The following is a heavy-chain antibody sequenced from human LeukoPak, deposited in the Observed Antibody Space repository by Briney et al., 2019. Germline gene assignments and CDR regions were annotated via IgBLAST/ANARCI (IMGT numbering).Heavy chain of an antibody. CDR1: GFMFSSYW. CDR2: IKQDGSET. V-gene: IGHV3-7*01. J-gene: IGHJ4*02. CDR3: ARVHEDYIDY. Sequence: GGSLRLSCAASGFMFSSYWMTWVRQAPGKGLEWVANIKQDGSETDYVDSVKGRFTISRDSAKTSLYLQMNRLRAEDTAVYYCARVHEDYIDYWGQETLVTVSS.